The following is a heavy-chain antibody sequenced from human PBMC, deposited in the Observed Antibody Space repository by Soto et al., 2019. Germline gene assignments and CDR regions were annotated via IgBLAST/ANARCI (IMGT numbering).Heavy chain of an antibody. CDR3: AKDKAVHPALDWFDP. V-gene: IGHV3-23*01. Sequence: PGGSLRLSCAASGFTFSSYAVSWVRQAPEKGLEWVSAISGSGGSTYYADSVKGRFTISRDNSKNTLYLQMNSLRAEDTAVYYCAKDKAVHPALDWFDPWGQGTLVTVSS. CDR1: GFTFSSYA. J-gene: IGHJ5*02. D-gene: IGHD2-15*01. CDR2: ISGSGGST.